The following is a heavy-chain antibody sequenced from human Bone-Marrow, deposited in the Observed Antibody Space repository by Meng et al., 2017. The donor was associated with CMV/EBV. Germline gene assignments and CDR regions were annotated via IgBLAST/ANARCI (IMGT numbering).Heavy chain of an antibody. CDR2: ISSSSAYI. CDR1: GFTFSTSS. D-gene: IGHD6-19*01. CDR3: ARDGGSGWDHYYYGMEV. Sequence: GESLKISCAASGFTFSTSSMNWVRQAPGKGLEWLSSISSSSAYIYYADSVKGRFTISRDNARNSLYLQMNSLRAEDTAVYYCARDGGSGWDHYYYGMEVWGRGTTVTVSS. V-gene: IGHV3-21*01. J-gene: IGHJ6*02.